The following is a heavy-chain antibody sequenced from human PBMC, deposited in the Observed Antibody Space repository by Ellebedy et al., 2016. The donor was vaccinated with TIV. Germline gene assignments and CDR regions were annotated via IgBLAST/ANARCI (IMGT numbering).Heavy chain of an antibody. V-gene: IGHV3-21*01. J-gene: IGHJ4*02. CDR2: ISSSSSYI. D-gene: IGHD3-9*01. Sequence: GESLKISXAASGFTFSSYSMNWVRQAPGKGLEWVSSISSSSSYIYYADSVKGRFTISRDNAKNSLYLQMNSLRAEDTAVYYCARAPGEDYDILTGYQYYFDYWGQGTLVTVSS. CDR1: GFTFSSYS. CDR3: ARAPGEDYDILTGYQYYFDY.